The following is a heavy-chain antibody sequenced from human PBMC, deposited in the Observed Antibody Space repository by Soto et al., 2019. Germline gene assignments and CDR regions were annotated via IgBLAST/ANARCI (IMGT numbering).Heavy chain of an antibody. CDR1: GASISSTDYY. D-gene: IGHD2-21*02. V-gene: IGHV4-30-4*01. CDR3: VRTAREGAVAPHWFDR. Sequence: SETLSLTCTVSGASISSTDYYWSWIRQAPGKGLEWIGYVYYTGSTYYNPSLMGRLTISVDTSKNQFSLKLTSVTAAETAVYYCVRTAREGAVAPHWFDRWGQGTQVTVS. J-gene: IGHJ5*02. CDR2: VYYTGST.